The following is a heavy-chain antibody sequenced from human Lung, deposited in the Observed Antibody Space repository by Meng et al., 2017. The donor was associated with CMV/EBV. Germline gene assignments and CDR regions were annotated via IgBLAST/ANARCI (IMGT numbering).Heavy chain of an antibody. CDR1: GYTFTGYD. Sequence: SGYTFTGYDMHWVRQAPGQGLEWMGWINHNSGGKNYAQKLQGRVTMTRDTSISTAYMELSRLRSDDTAVYYCARRYSSGYSNWFDPWGQGTLVTVSS. CDR2: INHNSGGK. CDR3: ARRYSSGYSNWFDP. V-gene: IGHV1-2*02. J-gene: IGHJ5*02. D-gene: IGHD3-22*01.